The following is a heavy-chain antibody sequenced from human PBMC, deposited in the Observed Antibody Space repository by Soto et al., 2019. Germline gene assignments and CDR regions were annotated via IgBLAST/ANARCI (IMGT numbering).Heavy chain of an antibody. D-gene: IGHD4-17*01. CDR2: INPNSGGT. J-gene: IGHJ4*02. CDR3: ASGEDSSLIDF. CDR1: GYTFTGYY. V-gene: IGHV1-2*04. Sequence: ASVKVSCKASGYTFTGYYMHWVRQAPGQGLEWMGWINPNSGGTNYAQKFQGWVTMTRDTSISTAYMELRSLRSDDTAVYYCASGEDSSLIDFWRQGTLDIVYS.